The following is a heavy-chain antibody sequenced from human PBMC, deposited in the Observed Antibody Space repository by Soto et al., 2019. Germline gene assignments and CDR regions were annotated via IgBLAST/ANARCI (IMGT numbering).Heavy chain of an antibody. CDR3: ARDNGYGLGIPSWGDAFDI. Sequence: SETLSPTCTVSGGSITGYYWSWIPQPPGKGLEWIGYMYNSGSTKYNPSLKSRVTISVDTSKNQFSLKLNSVTAADTAVYYCARDNGYGLGIPSWGDAFDIWGQGTMVTVSS. CDR1: GGSITGYY. CDR2: MYNSGST. D-gene: IGHD3-10*01. J-gene: IGHJ3*02. V-gene: IGHV4-59*01.